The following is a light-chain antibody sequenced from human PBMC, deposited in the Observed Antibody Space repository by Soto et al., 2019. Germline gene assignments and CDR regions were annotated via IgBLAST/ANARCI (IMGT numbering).Light chain of an antibody. V-gene: IGKV1-5*03. J-gene: IGKJ1*01. CDR3: QQYNSYWT. Sequence: DIQMTQSPSTLSASVGDRVTITCRASQSISNSLAWYQQKPGKAPKLLIYKASSLESGVPLRFSGSESGTEFTLTISCVQPDDFATYYCQQYNSYWTFGQGTKVEIK. CDR2: KAS. CDR1: QSISNS.